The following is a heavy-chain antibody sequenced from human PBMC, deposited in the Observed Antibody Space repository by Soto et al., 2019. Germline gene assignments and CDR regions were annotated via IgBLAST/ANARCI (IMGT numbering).Heavy chain of an antibody. CDR2: INPNSGGT. CDR1: GYTFTAYY. J-gene: IGHJ5*02. V-gene: IGHV1-2*02. D-gene: IGHD5-12*01. CDR3: ARGGGRGYNELDP. Sequence: ASVKVSCKASGYTFTAYYMHWVRQAPGQGLEWMGWINPNSGGTYHAQNFQGRVTMTRDTSTTTAYMELASLRSDDTAVYYCARGGGRGYNELDPWGHGALVTVSS.